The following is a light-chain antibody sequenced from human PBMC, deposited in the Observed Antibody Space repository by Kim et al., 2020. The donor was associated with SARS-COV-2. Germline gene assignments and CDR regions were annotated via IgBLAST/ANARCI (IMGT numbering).Light chain of an antibody. CDR1: SSDVGGQNY. CDR3: SSYTTKNTVM. J-gene: IGLJ3*02. CDR2: DVS. Sequence: GQSVTISCSGPSSDVGGQNYVSCYKKNPGEAPDLIIYDVSNRPSGVSDRFSGSRSGNTASLTISGLQAEDEADYYCSSYTTKNTVMFGGGTKVTVL. V-gene: IGLV2-14*03.